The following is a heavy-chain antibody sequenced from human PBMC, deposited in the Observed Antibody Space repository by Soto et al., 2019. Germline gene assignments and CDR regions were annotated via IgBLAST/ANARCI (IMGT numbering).Heavy chain of an antibody. J-gene: IGHJ4*02. CDR3: ANARADYYDSSGYPVDS. CDR2: ISGSGGST. CDR1: SFTFSSYA. Sequence: EVQLLESGGGLVQPGGSLRLYCAASSFTFSSYAMSWVRQAPGKGLEWVSAISGSGGSTYYADSVKGRFTISRDNSKNTLYLQMNSLRAEDTAVHYCANARADYYDSSGYPVDSWGQGTLVTVSS. D-gene: IGHD3-22*01. V-gene: IGHV3-23*01.